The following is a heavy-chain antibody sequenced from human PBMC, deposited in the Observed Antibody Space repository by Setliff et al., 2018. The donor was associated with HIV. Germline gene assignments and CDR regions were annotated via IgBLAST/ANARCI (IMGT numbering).Heavy chain of an antibody. D-gene: IGHD3-10*01. V-gene: IGHV4-4*07. CDR1: GGSMSPYY. J-gene: IGHJ3*02. CDR3: ARVFPPIRGAPFGVPPGVFDS. CDR2: LYPSGST. Sequence: PSETLSLTCSVSGGSMSPYYWSWIRQPAGKVLEWIGRLYPSGSTIYNPSLRSRVTLSVDTSKNQFSLKLSSVTAADTAVYYCARVFPPIRGAPFGVPPGVFDSWGQGSMVTVAS.